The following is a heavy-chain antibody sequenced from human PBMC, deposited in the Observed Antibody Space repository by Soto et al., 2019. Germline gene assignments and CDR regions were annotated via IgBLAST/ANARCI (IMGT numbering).Heavy chain of an antibody. CDR3: ARDRSTMVRGVIGY. Sequence: QVQLVKSGGGVVQPGRSLRLSCAASGFTFSSYVMYWVRQAPGKGLEWVAVIWDDGSNKHYADSVKGRFAISRDNSKNTLYLQMNSLRAEDTAVYYCARDRSTMVRGVIGYWGQGTLVTVSS. CDR2: IWDDGSNK. V-gene: IGHV3-33*01. J-gene: IGHJ4*02. D-gene: IGHD3-10*01. CDR1: GFTFSSYV.